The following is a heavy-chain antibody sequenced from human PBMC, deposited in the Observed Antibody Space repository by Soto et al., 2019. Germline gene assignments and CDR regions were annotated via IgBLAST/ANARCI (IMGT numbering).Heavy chain of an antibody. CDR1: GGSISDYY. J-gene: IGHJ4*02. Sequence: PSETLSLTCTVSGGSISDYYWTWIRQPPGKGLEWIGYVYYSGSTSYNPSLKSRVTISVDTSKNQFSLKLNSVTAADTAVYYCARDSRRGDYVDYWGQGTLVTVSS. CDR3: ARDSRRGDYVDY. CDR2: VYYSGST. V-gene: IGHV4-59*01.